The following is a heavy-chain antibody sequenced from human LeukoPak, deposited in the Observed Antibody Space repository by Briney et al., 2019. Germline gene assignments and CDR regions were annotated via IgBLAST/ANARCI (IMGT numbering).Heavy chain of an antibody. V-gene: IGHV3-23*01. CDR2: ISGSGGST. J-gene: IGHJ4*02. CDR1: GFTFSSYA. CDR3: AKDTYYYDSSGQFDY. Sequence: QSGGSLRLSCAASGFTFSSYAMSWVRQAPGKGLEWVSAISGSGGSTYYADSVKGRFTISRDNSKNTLYLQMNSLRAEDTAVYYCAKDTYYYDSSGQFDYWGQGTLVTVSS. D-gene: IGHD3-22*01.